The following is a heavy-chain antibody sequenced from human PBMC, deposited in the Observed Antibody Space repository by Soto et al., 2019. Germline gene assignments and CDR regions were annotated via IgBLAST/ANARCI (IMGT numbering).Heavy chain of an antibody. CDR2: IYYSGST. CDR3: ASVGATSFDWFDP. CDR1: GGSISSYY. Sequence: SETLSLTCTVSGGSISSYYWSWIRQPPGKGLEWIGYIYYSGSTYYNPSLKSRVTISVDTSKNQFSLKLSSVTAADTAVYYCASVGATSFDWFDPWGQGTLVTVSS. V-gene: IGHV4-59*06. J-gene: IGHJ5*02. D-gene: IGHD1-26*01.